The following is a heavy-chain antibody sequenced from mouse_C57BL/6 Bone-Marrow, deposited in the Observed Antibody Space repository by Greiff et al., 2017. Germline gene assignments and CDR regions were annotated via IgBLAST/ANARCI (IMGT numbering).Heavy chain of an antibody. Sequence: EVKLMESGGDLVKPGGSLKLSCAASGFTFSSYGMSLVRQTPDKRLEWVATISSGGSYTYSPDSVKGRFTISRDNAKNTLYLQMSSLKSEDTAMYYCARNNYYGSSYPYYAMDCRGQRTSVTVPS. V-gene: IGHV5-6*01. CDR2: ISSGGSYT. CDR1: GFTFSSYG. CDR3: ARNNYYGSSYPYYAMDC. J-gene: IGHJ4*01. D-gene: IGHD1-1*01.